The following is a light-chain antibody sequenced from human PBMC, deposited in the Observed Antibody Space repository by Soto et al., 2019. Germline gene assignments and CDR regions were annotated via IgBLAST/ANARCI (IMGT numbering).Light chain of an antibody. Sequence: QSALTQPPSASGSPGQSVTISCTGTSSDVGGYDFVSWYQQQPGKAPKLMIHEVSKRPSAVSTRFSGSKSGTTASLTISGLQAEDEADYYCCSYVGGSTWVFGGGTKLTVL. V-gene: IGLV2-23*02. J-gene: IGLJ3*02. CDR2: EVS. CDR1: SSDVGGYDF. CDR3: CSYVGGSTWV.